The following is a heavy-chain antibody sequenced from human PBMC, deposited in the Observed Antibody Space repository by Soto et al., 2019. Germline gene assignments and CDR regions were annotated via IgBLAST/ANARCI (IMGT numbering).Heavy chain of an antibody. V-gene: IGHV3-15*01. CDR1: GFTFSNAW. Sequence: ESVGGLVKPGGSLRISCAASGFTFSNAWMSWVRQAPGKGLEWVGRIKNKIDGGTRDYAAPVKGRFTISRDDSKNTLSLQMNSLKTEDTAVYYCATELGGAGDYWGQGTLVTVSS. CDR3: ATELGGAGDY. CDR2: IKNKIDGGTR. D-gene: IGHD1-26*01. J-gene: IGHJ4*02.